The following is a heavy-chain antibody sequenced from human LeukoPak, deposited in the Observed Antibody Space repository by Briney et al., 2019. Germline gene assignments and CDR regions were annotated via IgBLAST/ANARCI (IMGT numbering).Heavy chain of an antibody. V-gene: IGHV3-9*01. CDR2: TSWNSGSI. CDR3: AKAHRGVIYDAFDI. J-gene: IGHJ3*02. D-gene: IGHD3-10*01. Sequence: GGSLRLSCAASGFTFVDYAMHWVRQAPGKGLEWVSGTSWNSGSIGYADSVKGRFTISRDNAKNSLYLQMNSLRAEDTALYYCAKAHRGVIYDAFDIWGQGTMVTVSS. CDR1: GFTFVDYA.